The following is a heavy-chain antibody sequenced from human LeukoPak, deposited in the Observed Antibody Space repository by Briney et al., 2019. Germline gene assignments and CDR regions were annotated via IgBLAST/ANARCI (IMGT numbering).Heavy chain of an antibody. D-gene: IGHD3-9*01. V-gene: IGHV3-23*01. CDR3: AKSRLRYFDWSPLSG. CDR1: GFTFSSYA. J-gene: IGHJ4*02. Sequence: PGGSLRLSCAASGFTFSSYAMSWVRQAPGRGLEWVSAISGSGGSTYYADSVKGRITISRDNSKNTLYLQMNSPRAEDTAVYYCAKSRLRYFDWSPLSGWGQGTLVTVSS. CDR2: ISGSGGST.